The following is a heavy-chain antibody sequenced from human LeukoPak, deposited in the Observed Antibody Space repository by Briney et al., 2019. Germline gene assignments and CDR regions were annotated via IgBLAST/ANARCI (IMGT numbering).Heavy chain of an antibody. CDR2: IKSKTDGGTT. D-gene: IGHD1-20*01. Sequence: GGSLRLSCAASGFTFSNAWMSWVRQAPGKGLEWVGRIKSKTDGGTTDYAAPVKGRFTISRDDSKNTLYLQMNSLKTEDTAVYYCTTDSRITRTFDYWGQGTLVTVSS. V-gene: IGHV3-15*01. CDR1: GFTFSNAW. CDR3: TTDSRITRTFDY. J-gene: IGHJ4*02.